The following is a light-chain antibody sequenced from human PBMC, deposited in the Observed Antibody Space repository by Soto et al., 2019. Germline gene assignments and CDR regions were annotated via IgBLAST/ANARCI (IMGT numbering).Light chain of an antibody. CDR3: QTWGTGTVV. CDR1: SGHSSYA. V-gene: IGLV4-69*01. J-gene: IGLJ2*01. CDR2: VNSDGSH. Sequence: QLVLTQSPSASASLGASIKFTCTLSSGHSSYAIAWHQQQPEKGPRYLMKVNSDGSHIKGDGIPDRFSGSSSGAERYLTISSLQSEDEADYYCQTWGTGTVVFGGGTKLTVL.